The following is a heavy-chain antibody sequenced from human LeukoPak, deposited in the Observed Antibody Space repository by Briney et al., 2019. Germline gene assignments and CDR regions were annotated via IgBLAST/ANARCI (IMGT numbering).Heavy chain of an antibody. CDR1: GGTFTSYA. Sequence: SXKVSCKATGGTFTSYAISWVGQAPGQGREWMGGIIPIFGTANYAQKFQGRVTITTDESTSTAYMELSSLRSEDTAVYYCARSGPYGDYVYYWGQGTLVTVSS. CDR3: ARSGPYGDYVYY. V-gene: IGHV1-69*05. D-gene: IGHD4-17*01. J-gene: IGHJ4*02. CDR2: IIPIFGTA.